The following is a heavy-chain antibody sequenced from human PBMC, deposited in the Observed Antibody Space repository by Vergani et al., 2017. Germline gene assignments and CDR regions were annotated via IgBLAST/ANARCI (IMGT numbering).Heavy chain of an antibody. D-gene: IGHD3-10*01. CDR3: ARDRLLWFGELLEGHGMDV. CDR1: GGTFSSYA. Sequence: QVQLVQSGAEVKKPGSSVKVSCKASGGTFSSYALNWVRQAPGQGLEWMGSIIPSLATTIYAQKFQGRVTMTRDTSISTAYMELSRLRSDDTAVYYCARDRLLWFGELLEGHGMDVWGQGTTVTVSS. V-gene: IGHV1-69*04. J-gene: IGHJ6*02. CDR2: IIPSLATT.